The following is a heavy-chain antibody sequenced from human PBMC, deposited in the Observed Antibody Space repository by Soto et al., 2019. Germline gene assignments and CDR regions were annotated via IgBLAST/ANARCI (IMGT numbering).Heavy chain of an antibody. V-gene: IGHV3-74*01. CDR2: INSDGSTT. J-gene: IGHJ4*02. Sequence: EVQLVESGGGLVQPGGSLRLSCAASGFTFSSYWMHWVRQAPGKGLVWVSRINSDGSTTNYADSVKGRFTIPRDNAKNTLYLQMNSLRAEDTAVYYCARDSLYTYGALDYWGQGTLVTVSS. D-gene: IGHD4-17*01. CDR3: ARDSLYTYGALDY. CDR1: GFTFSSYW.